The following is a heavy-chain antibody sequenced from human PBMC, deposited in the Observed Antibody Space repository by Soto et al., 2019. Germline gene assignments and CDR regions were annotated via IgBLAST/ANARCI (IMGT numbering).Heavy chain of an antibody. J-gene: IGHJ6*03. V-gene: IGHV1-69*02. Sequence: RLEWMGRIIPILGIANYAQKFQGRVTITADKSTSTAYMELSSLRSEDTAVYYCARSVVPAAMPDYYYYYYMDVWGKGTTVTVSS. CDR2: IIPILGIA. D-gene: IGHD2-2*01. CDR3: ARSVVPAAMPDYYYYYYMDV.